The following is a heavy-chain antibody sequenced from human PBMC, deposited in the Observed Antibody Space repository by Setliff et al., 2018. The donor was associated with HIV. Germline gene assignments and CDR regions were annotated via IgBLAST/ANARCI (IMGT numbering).Heavy chain of an antibody. CDR1: GGSISSTIYH. J-gene: IGHJ6*02. D-gene: IGHD4-4*01. CDR2: IHSSGIT. CDR3: ATHASTVQNAMDV. V-gene: IGHV4-39*01. Sequence: SETLSLTCTVSGGSISSTIYHWVWIRQPPGKGLEWIGNIHSSGITYYKPSLKSRLTISLDTSKNQFSLKLSSVTAADTAVYYCATHASTVQNAMDVWGQGNGGHRLL.